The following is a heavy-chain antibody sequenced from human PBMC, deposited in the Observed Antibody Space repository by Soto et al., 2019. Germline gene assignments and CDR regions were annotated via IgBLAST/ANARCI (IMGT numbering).Heavy chain of an antibody. CDR1: GYSFTSYW. V-gene: IGHV5-51*01. J-gene: IGHJ4*02. CDR3: ARHSEDTVKPEF. D-gene: IGHD4-17*01. CDR2: IYPGDSET. Sequence: LKISCKGSGYSFTSYWIGWVRQMPGKGLEWMGIIYPGDSETRYRPSFQGQVTISADKSISTAYLQWSSLEASDTAMYYCARHSEDTVKPEFWGQGTLVTVS.